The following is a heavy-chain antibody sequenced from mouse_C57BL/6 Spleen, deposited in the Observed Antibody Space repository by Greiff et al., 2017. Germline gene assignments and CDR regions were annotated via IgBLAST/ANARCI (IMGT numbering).Heavy chain of an antibody. Sequence: QVQLQQSGPELVKPGASVKISCKASGYAFSSSWMNWVKQRPGKGLEWIGRIYPGDGDTNYNGKFKGKATLTADKSSSTAYMQLSTLASEEFAVYFWAGSDGYDGGGYFDYWGQGTTLTVSS. CDR2: IYPGDGDT. CDR3: AGSDGYDGGGYFDY. J-gene: IGHJ2*01. CDR1: GYAFSSSW. V-gene: IGHV1-82*01. D-gene: IGHD2-2*01.